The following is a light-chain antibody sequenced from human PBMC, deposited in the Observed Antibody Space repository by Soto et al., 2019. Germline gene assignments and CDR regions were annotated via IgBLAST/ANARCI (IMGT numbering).Light chain of an antibody. CDR3: QQSYSTLSLT. CDR1: QSISSY. V-gene: IGKV1-39*01. CDR2: AAS. Sequence: DIQMTQSPSSLSASVGDRVTITCRASQSISSYLNWYQQKPGKAPKLLIYAASSLQSGVPSRFSGSGSGTDFTLTIISLQPEDFATYYCQQSYSTLSLTFGEGTKVDIK. J-gene: IGKJ4*01.